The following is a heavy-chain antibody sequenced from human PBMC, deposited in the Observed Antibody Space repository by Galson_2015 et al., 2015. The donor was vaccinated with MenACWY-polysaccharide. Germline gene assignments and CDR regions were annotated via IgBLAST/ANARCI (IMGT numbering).Heavy chain of an antibody. CDR3: ARRQYYGDSNAYPAHY. CDR1: GYIFTNYY. Sequence: SVKVSCKASGYIFTNYYIHWVRQAPGQGLEWMGIINPGGGSTTYAQNFQGRVTMTRDTSTGTVYMELSSLRSEDTAVYYCARRQYYGDSNAYPAHYWGQGSLVTVSS. V-gene: IGHV1-46*01. D-gene: IGHD3-22*01. CDR2: INPGGGST. J-gene: IGHJ4*02.